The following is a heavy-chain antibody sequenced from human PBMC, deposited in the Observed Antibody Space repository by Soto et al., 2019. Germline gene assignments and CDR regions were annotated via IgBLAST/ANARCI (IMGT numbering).Heavy chain of an antibody. CDR3: ARWWLRRGYLDY. J-gene: IGHJ4*02. D-gene: IGHD5-12*01. V-gene: IGHV3-13*04. CDR2: IGTAADT. Sequence: GGSLRLSCAASGFTFRTNDMHWVRQAPGKGLEWVSGIGTAADTYYPDSVKGRFTISRENAKNSLYLQMKSLRAGVTAVFYCARWWLRRGYLDYWGQGTLVTVAS. CDR1: GFTFRTND.